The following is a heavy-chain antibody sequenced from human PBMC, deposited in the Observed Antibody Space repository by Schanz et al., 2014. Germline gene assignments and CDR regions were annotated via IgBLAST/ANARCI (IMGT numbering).Heavy chain of an antibody. CDR2: IGGDASRT. Sequence: EVHLVESGGGLVQPGGSLRLSCAASGFNFITFAMSWVRQAPGKGPEWVSAIGGDASRTYYADSVKGRFTISRDNSKGTLYPKMNSRRADDTAVYYCARAPPLVRGIAGWFGPWGQGSLVTVSS. CDR3: ARAPPLVRGIAGWFGP. V-gene: IGHV3-23*04. J-gene: IGHJ5*02. CDR1: GFNFITFA. D-gene: IGHD3-10*01.